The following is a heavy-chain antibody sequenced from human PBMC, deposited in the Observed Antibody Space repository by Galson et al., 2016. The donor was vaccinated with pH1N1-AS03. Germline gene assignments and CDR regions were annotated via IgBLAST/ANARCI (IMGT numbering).Heavy chain of an antibody. CDR2: INPENGVT. Sequence: SVKVSCKASGYIFTDFYVHWVRQAPGQGLEWMGWINPENGVTNYAQKFQAWVTMTGDTSISTAYMELHGLKSDDTAVYYCARDPRGPCSSATCATTYYFGMDVWGQGTRVIVSS. CDR3: ARDPRGPCSSATCATTYYFGMDV. V-gene: IGHV1-2*04. D-gene: IGHD1-26*01. J-gene: IGHJ6*02. CDR1: GYIFTDFY.